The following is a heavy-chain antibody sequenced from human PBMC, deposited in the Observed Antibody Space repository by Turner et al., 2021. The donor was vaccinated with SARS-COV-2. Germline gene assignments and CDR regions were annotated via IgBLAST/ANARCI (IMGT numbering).Heavy chain of an antibody. V-gene: IGHV3-30*18. D-gene: IGHD2-15*01. CDR2: ISYDGSNK. J-gene: IGHJ4*02. CDR3: AKEGLLVSLDY. Sequence: QVQLVESGGGVVQPGRSLRLSCAASGFTFSSYGMHWVRQAAGKGLEWVAVISYDGSNKYYADSVKGRFTISRDNSKNTLSLQMNSLRAEDTAVYYCAKEGLLVSLDYWGQGTPVTVSS. CDR1: GFTFSSYG.